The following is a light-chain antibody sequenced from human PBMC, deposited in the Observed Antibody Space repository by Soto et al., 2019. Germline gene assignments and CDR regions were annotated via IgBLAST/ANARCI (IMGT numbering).Light chain of an antibody. CDR3: CSYAGSYTV. Sequence: QSALTQPRSVSGSPGQSVTISCTGTSSDVGGYNYVSWYQQHPGKAPKLMIYDVSKRPSGVPDRFSGSKSGNTASLTISGRQAEDEADYSCCSYAGSYTVFGGGTKLTVL. CDR1: SSDVGGYNY. J-gene: IGLJ3*02. V-gene: IGLV2-11*01. CDR2: DVS.